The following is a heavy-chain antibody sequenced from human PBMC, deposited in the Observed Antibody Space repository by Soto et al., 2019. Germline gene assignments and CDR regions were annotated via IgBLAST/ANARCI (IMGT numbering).Heavy chain of an antibody. Sequence: PGGSLRLSCKAAGFSFSDYATTWVRQAPGKGLEWVSVISGSGDNTFYAASVKGRFAISRDNSKNVLYLQMNSPSADDAAVYFCAKGRAITVYGVDILFDYWGLGTLVSVSS. V-gene: IGHV3-23*01. CDR3: AKGRAITVYGVDILFDY. CDR2: ISGSGDNT. CDR1: GFSFSDYA. D-gene: IGHD3-3*01. J-gene: IGHJ4*01.